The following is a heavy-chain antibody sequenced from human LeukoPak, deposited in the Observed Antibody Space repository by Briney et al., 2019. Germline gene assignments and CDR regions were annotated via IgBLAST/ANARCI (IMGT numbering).Heavy chain of an antibody. CDR2: THSSGGT. CDR1: GFTGSHNY. Sequence: PGGSLRLSCAASGFTGSHNYMSWVRQAPGKGLEWVSATHSSGGTYYADSVKGRFTISKDNAKNTVYLQMNSLRAEDTAVYYCVSFYETYWGRGTLVTVSS. CDR3: VSFYETY. D-gene: IGHD2/OR15-2a*01. V-gene: IGHV3-53*01. J-gene: IGHJ4*02.